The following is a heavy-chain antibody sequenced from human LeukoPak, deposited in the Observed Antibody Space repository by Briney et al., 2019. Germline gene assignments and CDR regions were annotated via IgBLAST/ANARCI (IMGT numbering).Heavy chain of an antibody. CDR3: ARDGSSSLFSMPDY. CDR2: IYTSGST. D-gene: IGHD6-6*01. CDR1: GGSISSGSYY. Sequence: PSQTLSLTCTVSGGSISSGSYYWSWIRQPAGKGLEWIGRIYTSGSTNYNPSLKSRVTISVDTSKNQFSLKLSSVTAADTAVYYCARDGSSSLFSMPDYWGQGTLVTVSS. J-gene: IGHJ4*02. V-gene: IGHV4-61*02.